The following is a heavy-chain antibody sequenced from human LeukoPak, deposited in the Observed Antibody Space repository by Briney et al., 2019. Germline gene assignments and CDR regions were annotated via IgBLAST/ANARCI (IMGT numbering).Heavy chain of an antibody. CDR2: ITSNGGST. J-gene: IGHJ4*02. CDR1: GFTFSSYT. Sequence: GGSLRLSCAASGFTFSSYTMHWVRQAPGKGLEYVSAITSNGGSTYYANSVKGRFTISRDNSKNTLYLQMGSLRAEDMAVYYCARGFGSSGPDYWGQGTLVIVSS. CDR3: ARGFGSSGPDY. V-gene: IGHV3-64*01. D-gene: IGHD3-22*01.